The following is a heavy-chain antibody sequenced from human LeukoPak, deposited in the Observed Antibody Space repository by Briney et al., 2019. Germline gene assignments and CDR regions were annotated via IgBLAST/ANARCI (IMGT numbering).Heavy chain of an antibody. D-gene: IGHD4-23*01. J-gene: IGHJ5*02. Sequence: WASVKVSCKTSGYTFNAYYMHWVRQAPGQGLEWMGWINPNSGGSNYAQKFQGRVTMTSDTSINTAYMELSSLKSDDTAVYYCARDNSIHERGWWFDPWGQGTLVTVSS. CDR2: INPNSGGS. CDR3: ARDNSIHERGWWFDP. V-gene: IGHV1-2*02. CDR1: GYTFNAYY.